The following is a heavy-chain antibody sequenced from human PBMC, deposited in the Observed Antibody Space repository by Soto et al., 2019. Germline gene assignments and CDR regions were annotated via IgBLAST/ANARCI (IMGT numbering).Heavy chain of an antibody. Sequence: GASVKVSCKASGGTFSSYAISWVRQAPGQGLEWMGGIIPIFGTANYAQKFQGRVTITADESTSTAYMELSSLRSEDTAVYYCAREGVVVAATQFDYWGQGTLVTVSS. CDR3: AREGVVVAATQFDY. V-gene: IGHV1-69*13. CDR2: IIPIFGTA. J-gene: IGHJ4*02. CDR1: GGTFSSYA. D-gene: IGHD2-15*01.